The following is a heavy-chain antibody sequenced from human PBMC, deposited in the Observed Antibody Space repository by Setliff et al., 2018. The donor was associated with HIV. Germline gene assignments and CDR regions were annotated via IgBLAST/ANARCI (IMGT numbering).Heavy chain of an antibody. CDR3: ARLSLSLVRGIINSGDRFFDY. V-gene: IGHV4-59*08. CDR1: GGSISTYY. D-gene: IGHD3-10*01. J-gene: IGHJ4*02. Sequence: TLSLPCTVSGGSISTYYWSWIRQSPGKGLEWIGYIYYNGSTNYNPSLKSRVTISVDTSKNQFSLKLSSVTAADTAVYYCARLSLSLVRGIINSGDRFFDYWGQGSLVTVSS. CDR2: IYYNGST.